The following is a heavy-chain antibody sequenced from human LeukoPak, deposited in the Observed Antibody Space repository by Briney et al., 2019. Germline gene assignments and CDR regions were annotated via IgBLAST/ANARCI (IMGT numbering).Heavy chain of an antibody. CDR3: ASIPRSYFDY. J-gene: IGHJ4*02. CDR2: IYSGGST. V-gene: IGHV3-53*01. Sequence: GGSLRLSCAASGFTVSSNYMSWVRQAPGKGLEWVSVIYSGGSTYYADSVEGRFTISRDNSKNTLYLQMNSLRAEDTAVYYCASIPRSYFDYWGQGTLVTVSS. CDR1: GFTVSSNY.